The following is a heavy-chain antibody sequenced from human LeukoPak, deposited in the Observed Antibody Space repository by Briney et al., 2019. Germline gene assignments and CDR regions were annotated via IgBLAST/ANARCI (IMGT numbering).Heavy chain of an antibody. D-gene: IGHD2-8*01. CDR1: GGSISSHY. CDR3: ARDQRQRCTNGVCYINWFDP. J-gene: IGHJ5*02. Sequence: SETLSLTCTVSGGSISSHYWSWIRQPPGKGLEWIGYIYYSGSTNYNPSPKSRVTISVDTSKNQFSLKLSSVTAADTAVYYCARDQRQRCTNGVCYINWFDPWGQGTLVTVSS. CDR2: IYYSGST. V-gene: IGHV4-59*11.